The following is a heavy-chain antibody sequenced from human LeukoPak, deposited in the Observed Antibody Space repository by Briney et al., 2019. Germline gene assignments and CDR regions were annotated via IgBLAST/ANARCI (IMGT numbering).Heavy chain of an antibody. CDR1: GGTFSSYA. D-gene: IGHD2-2*01. CDR2: IIPIFGTA. Sequence: ASVKVSCKASGGTFSSYAISWVRQAPGQGLEWMGGIIPIFGTANYAQKFQGRVTITTDESTGTAYMELSSLRSEDTAVYYCARTPAADRYYFDYWGQGTLVTVSS. V-gene: IGHV1-69*05. CDR3: ARTPAADRYYFDY. J-gene: IGHJ4*02.